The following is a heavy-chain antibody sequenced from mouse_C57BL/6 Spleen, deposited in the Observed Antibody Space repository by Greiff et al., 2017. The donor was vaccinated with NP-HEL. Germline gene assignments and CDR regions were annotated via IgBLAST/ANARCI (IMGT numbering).Heavy chain of an antibody. V-gene: IGHV5-9*01. CDR2: ISGGGGNT. Sequence: EVQGVESGGGLVKPGGSLKLSCAASGFTFSSYTMSWVRQTPEKRLEWVATISGGGGNTYYPDSVKGRFTISRDNAKNTLYLQMSSLRSEDTALYYCARHGNWDWFAYWGQGTLVTVSA. CDR3: ARHGNWDWFAY. J-gene: IGHJ3*01. D-gene: IGHD4-1*01. CDR1: GFTFSSYT.